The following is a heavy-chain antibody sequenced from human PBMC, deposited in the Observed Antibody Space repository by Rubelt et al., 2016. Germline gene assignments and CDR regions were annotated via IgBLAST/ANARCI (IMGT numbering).Heavy chain of an antibody. CDR2: INHSGST. V-gene: IGHV4-34*01. CDR1: GGSFSGYY. J-gene: IGHJ6*02. CDR3: ARGGKQQLGPYYYVMDV. Sequence: QVQLQQWGAGLSKPSETLSLTCAVHGGSFSGYYWNWIRQPPGKGLEWIGEINHSGSTNYNPSLKSQVPITVITSKTQFSLKLRSVTAADTAVYYCARGGKQQLGPYYYVMDVWGQGTTVTVSS. D-gene: IGHD6-13*01.